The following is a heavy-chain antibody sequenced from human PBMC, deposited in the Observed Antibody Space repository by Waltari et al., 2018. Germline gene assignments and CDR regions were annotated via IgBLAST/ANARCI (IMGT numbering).Heavy chain of an antibody. CDR3: AKGLATVTTYSGEFDY. Sequence: QVQLVESGGGVVQPGGSLRLSCAASGFTFSSYGMHWVRPAPGKGLEWVAFIRYDGSNKYYADSVKGRFTISRDNSKNTLYLQMNSLRAEDTAVYYCAKGLATVTTYSGEFDYWGQGTLVTVSS. J-gene: IGHJ4*02. D-gene: IGHD4-17*01. V-gene: IGHV3-30*02. CDR1: GFTFSSYG. CDR2: IRYDGSNK.